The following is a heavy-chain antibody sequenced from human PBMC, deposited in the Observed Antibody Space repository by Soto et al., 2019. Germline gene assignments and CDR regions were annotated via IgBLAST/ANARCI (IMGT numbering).Heavy chain of an antibody. J-gene: IGHJ4*02. CDR1: GFTVSSKY. V-gene: IGHV3-53*04. CDR3: ARTASGTTGVFDY. CDR2: IYSSNST. Sequence: GGSLRLSCAASGFTVSSKYMSWVRQAPGKGLEWVSVIYSSNSTYYADSVKGRFTISRHNSKNTLYLQMNSLRAEDTAVYYCARTASGTTGVFDYWGQGTLVTVSS. D-gene: IGHD1-26*01.